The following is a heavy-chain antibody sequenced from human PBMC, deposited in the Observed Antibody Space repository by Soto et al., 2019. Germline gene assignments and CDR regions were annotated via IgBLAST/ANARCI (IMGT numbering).Heavy chain of an antibody. CDR2: ISSNGGST. Sequence: PGGSLRLSCAASGFTFSSYAMHWVRQAPGKGLEYVSAISSNGGSTYYANSVKGRFTISRDNPKNTLYLQMGSLRAEDMAVYYCARDLGRGYYYYYYMDVWGKGTTVTVSS. J-gene: IGHJ6*03. CDR1: GFTFSSYA. CDR3: ARDLGRGYYYYYYMDV. V-gene: IGHV3-64*01. D-gene: IGHD1-26*01.